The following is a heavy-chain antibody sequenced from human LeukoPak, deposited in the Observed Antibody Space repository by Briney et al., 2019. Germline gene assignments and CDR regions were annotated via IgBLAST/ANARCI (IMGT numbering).Heavy chain of an antibody. Sequence: PSDTLSLTRTVSGPSISSYYWSWLRQPPRKGLEWVGYIYFSGSTNYNPSLKSRVTISVDTSKNQFSLKLSSVTAADTAVYYCAREQTYYYGSGRYDAFDIWGQGTMVTVSS. V-gene: IGHV4-59*01. CDR1: GPSISSYY. CDR3: AREQTYYYGSGRYDAFDI. J-gene: IGHJ3*02. CDR2: IYFSGST. D-gene: IGHD3-10*01.